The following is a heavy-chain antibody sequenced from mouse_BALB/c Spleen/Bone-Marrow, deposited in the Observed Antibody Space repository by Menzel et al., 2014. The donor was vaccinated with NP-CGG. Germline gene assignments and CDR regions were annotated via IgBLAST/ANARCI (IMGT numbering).Heavy chain of an antibody. D-gene: IGHD2-4*01. CDR1: GFSLTSYG. CDR3: ARNEGLREDYAMDY. J-gene: IGHJ4*01. Sequence: QVQLQQSGPGLVQPSQSLSITCTVSGFSLTSYGVHWVRQSPGKGLEWLGVIWSGGSTDYNAAFISRLSISKDDSKSQVFFKMNRLQADDTAIYYCARNEGLREDYAMDYWGQGTSVTVSS. V-gene: IGHV2-4-1*01. CDR2: IWSGGST.